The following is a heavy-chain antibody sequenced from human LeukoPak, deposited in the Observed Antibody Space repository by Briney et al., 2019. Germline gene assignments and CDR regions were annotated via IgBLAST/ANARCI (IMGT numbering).Heavy chain of an antibody. CDR2: ISGSGGST. CDR3: ARSGRITIFGVVTNYDY. V-gene: IGHV3-23*01. J-gene: IGHJ4*02. Sequence: GGSLRLSCAASGFTFSSYAMSWVRQAPGKGLEWVSAISGSGGSTYYADSVKGRFTISRDNSKNTLYLQMNSLRAEDTAVYYCARSGRITIFGVVTNYDYWGQGTLVTVSS. CDR1: GFTFSSYA. D-gene: IGHD3-3*01.